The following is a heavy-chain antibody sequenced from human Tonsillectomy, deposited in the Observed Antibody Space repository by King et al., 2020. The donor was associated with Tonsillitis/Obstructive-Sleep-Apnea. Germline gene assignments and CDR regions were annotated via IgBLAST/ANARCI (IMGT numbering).Heavy chain of an antibody. CDR1: GGTFSNYA. D-gene: IGHD3-9*01. J-gene: IGHJ6*03. V-gene: IGHV1-69*01. CDR3: ARALTYDILSGPDFRYYYMDV. CDR2: IIPLFGTA. Sequence: VQLVESGAEVKKPGSSVKFSCKASGGTFSNYAISWVRQAPGRGLDWRGGIIPLFGTANYAQKFKGRVTITADEVTSTAYMGLSSLRSEDTAVYHCARALTYDILSGPDFRYYYMDVWGKGTTVTVSS.